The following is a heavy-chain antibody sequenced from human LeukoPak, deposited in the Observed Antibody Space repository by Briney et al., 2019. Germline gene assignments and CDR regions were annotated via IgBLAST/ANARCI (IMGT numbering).Heavy chain of an antibody. CDR2: IYYSGST. Sequence: PSETLSLTCTVSGGSISSSSYYWGWIRQPPGKGLEWIGSIYYSGSTYYNPPLKSRVTISVDTSKNQFSLKLSSVTAADTAVYYCARLNDYFDYWGQGTLVTVSS. CDR3: ARLNDYFDY. V-gene: IGHV4-39*01. CDR1: GGSISSSSYY. J-gene: IGHJ4*02.